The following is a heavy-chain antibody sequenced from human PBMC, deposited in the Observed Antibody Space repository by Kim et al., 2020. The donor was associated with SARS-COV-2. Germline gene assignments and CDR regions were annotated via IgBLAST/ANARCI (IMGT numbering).Heavy chain of an antibody. CDR1: GFTFSSYA. D-gene: IGHD4-17*01. J-gene: IGHJ4*02. CDR3: ANSPVTTVTTRIDY. V-gene: IGHV3-23*01. CDR2: ISGSGGST. Sequence: GGSLRLSCAASGFTFSSYAMSWVRQAPGKGLEWVSAISGSGGSTYYADSVKGRFTISRDNSKNTLYLQMNSLRAEDTAVYYCANSPVTTVTTRIDYWGQGTLVTVSS.